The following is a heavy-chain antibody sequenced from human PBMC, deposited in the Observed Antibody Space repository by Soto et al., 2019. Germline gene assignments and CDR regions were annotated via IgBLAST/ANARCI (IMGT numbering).Heavy chain of an antibody. Sequence: QEQLVESGGGVVQPGRSLRLSCVASGFTFSSYGMHWVRQTPSKGLEWVSVISYDGSHTHYADSVKGRFTVSRDNSTSTAYLQMNTLRPDDTAVYYCAKDLGPPRGSYPDSWGPGTLVTVSS. CDR3: AKDLGPPRGSYPDS. D-gene: IGHD1-26*01. CDR2: ISYDGSHT. CDR1: GFTFSSYG. J-gene: IGHJ4*02. V-gene: IGHV3-30*18.